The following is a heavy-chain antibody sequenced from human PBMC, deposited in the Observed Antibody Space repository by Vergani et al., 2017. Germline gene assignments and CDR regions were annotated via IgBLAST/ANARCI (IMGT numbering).Heavy chain of an antibody. CDR2: MDYSGST. V-gene: IGHV4-39*01. CDR3: ASKRGACRAAYCHSYDF. Sequence: QLQLQESGPGLVKPSATLSLTCSVSGASIRSSNYYWGWIRQPPGKGLEWIASMDYSGSTSSNPSLESRISISFETPKNQFSLRLTSVTAADTAVYYCASKRGACRAAYCHSYDFWGPGTLVGVSS. J-gene: IGHJ4*02. CDR1: GASIRSSNYY. D-gene: IGHD2-15*01.